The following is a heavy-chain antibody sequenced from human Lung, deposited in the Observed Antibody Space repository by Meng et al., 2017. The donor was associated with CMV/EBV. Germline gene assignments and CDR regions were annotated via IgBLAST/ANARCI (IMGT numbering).Heavy chain of an antibody. Sequence: SVKVSXKASGYTLTNYYIHWVRQAPGQGLEWMGIINPSDNTTIYAQKFQGRVTMTRDTSTSTVYMELSSLRSDDTALYYCARDLGYSSSWYFQYYFDCWGQGTLVTISS. V-gene: IGHV1-46*01. CDR2: INPSDNTT. D-gene: IGHD6-13*01. CDR3: ARDLGYSSSWYFQYYFDC. CDR1: GYTLTNYY. J-gene: IGHJ4*02.